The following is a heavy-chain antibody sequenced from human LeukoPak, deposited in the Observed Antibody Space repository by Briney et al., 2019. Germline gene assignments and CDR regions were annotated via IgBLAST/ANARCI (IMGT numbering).Heavy chain of an antibody. J-gene: IGHJ3*01. CDR2: IKQDGSEE. CDR3: ARAPQWLYLS. Sequence: GGSLRLSCAASGFTFKNYGFHWVRQAPGKGLEWVANIKQDGSEEYYVDSVKGRFTISRDNAKNSLYLQMNSLRAEDTAVYYCARAPQWLYLSWGQGTMVTVSS. D-gene: IGHD6-19*01. CDR1: GFTFKNYG. V-gene: IGHV3-7*03.